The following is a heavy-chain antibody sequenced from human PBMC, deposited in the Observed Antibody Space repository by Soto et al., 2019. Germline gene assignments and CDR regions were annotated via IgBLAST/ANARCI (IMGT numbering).Heavy chain of an antibody. J-gene: IGHJ4*02. CDR2: IYYSGST. V-gene: IGHV4-31*03. CDR3: ARRYGGNVDY. CDR1: GGSISSGGYY. Sequence: QVQLQESGPGLVKPSQTLSLTCTVSGGSISSGGYYWSWIRQHPGKGLEWIGYIYYSGSTYYNPSLXSXVXIAXDTSKNQFSLKLSSVTAADTAVYYCARRYGGNVDYWGQGTLVTVSS. D-gene: IGHD2-15*01.